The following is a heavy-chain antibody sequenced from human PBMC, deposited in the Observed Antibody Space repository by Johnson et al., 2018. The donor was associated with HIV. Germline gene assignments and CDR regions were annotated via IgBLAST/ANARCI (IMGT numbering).Heavy chain of an antibody. D-gene: IGHD4-23*01. CDR1: GFTFSYYC. J-gene: IGHJ3*02. CDR2: IWNDGSHK. Sequence: QVQLVESGGGVVQPWRSLRLSCAASGFTFSYYCMHWVRQAPGKGLEWVAIIWNDGSHKYYSDSVKGRFTISRDNSKNTLYLQMNSLRAEDTAVYYCANLGDYGGNNGFDIWGQGTMVTVSS. V-gene: IGHV3-33*06. CDR3: ANLGDYGGNNGFDI.